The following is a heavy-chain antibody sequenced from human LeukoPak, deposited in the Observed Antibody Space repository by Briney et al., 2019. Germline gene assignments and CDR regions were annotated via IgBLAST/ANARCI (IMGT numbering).Heavy chain of an antibody. CDR2: ISTTGIT. CDR1: GGSISSSSYY. CDR3: ARDGCGGSCFHYYYYYMDV. D-gene: IGHD2-15*01. J-gene: IGHJ6*03. Sequence: SETLSLTCTVSGGSISSSSYYWSWIRQPAGKGLEWIGRISTTGITNYNPSFNSRVTISIDTSKNQFSLKLSSVTAADTAVYYCARDGCGGSCFHYYYYYMDVWGKGTTVTISS. V-gene: IGHV4-61*02.